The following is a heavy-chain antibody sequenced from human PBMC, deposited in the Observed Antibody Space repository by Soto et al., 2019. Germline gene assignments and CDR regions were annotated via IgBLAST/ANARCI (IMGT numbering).Heavy chain of an antibody. CDR3: PRSQGSSTSLEIYYYYYYGMDV. CDR1: GGTFSSYA. D-gene: IGHD2-2*01. Sequence: QVQLVQSGAEVKKPGSSVKVSCKASGGTFSSYAISWVRQAPGQGLEWMGGIIPISGTANYAQKFQGRVTITADESTSTAYMELSSLRSEDTAVYYCPRSQGSSTSLEIYYYYYYGMDVWGQGTKVTVSS. CDR2: IIPISGTA. V-gene: IGHV1-69*01. J-gene: IGHJ6*02.